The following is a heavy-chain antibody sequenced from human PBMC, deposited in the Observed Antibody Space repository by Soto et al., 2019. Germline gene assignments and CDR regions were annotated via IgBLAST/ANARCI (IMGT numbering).Heavy chain of an antibody. J-gene: IGHJ4*02. CDR3: ASGASAWNYEVH. V-gene: IGHV1-8*01. D-gene: IGHD1-7*01. Sequence: QVQLVQSGAEVKKPGASVKVSCKSSGYTFTSYDINWVRQATGQGLEWMGWMNPNNGNTGYAQKFQGRVTMTRGTSISTAYIELSSIRSEDTAVYYCASGASAWNYEVHWGQGTLGTVSS. CDR1: GYTFTSYD. CDR2: MNPNNGNT.